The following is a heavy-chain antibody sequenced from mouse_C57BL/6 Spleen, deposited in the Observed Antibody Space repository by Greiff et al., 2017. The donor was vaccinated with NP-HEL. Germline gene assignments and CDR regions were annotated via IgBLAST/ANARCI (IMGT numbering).Heavy chain of an antibody. CDR2: IYPGDGDT. D-gene: IGHD1-1*01. CDR1: GYAFSSYW. J-gene: IGHJ3*01. CDR3: ARGGITTTDWFAY. V-gene: IGHV1-80*01. Sequence: QVQLKQSGAELVKPGASVKISCKASGYAFSSYWMNWVKQRPGKGLEWIGQIYPGDGDTNYNGKFKGKATLTADKSSSTAYMQLSSLTSEDSAVYFCARGGITTTDWFAYWGQGTLVTVSA.